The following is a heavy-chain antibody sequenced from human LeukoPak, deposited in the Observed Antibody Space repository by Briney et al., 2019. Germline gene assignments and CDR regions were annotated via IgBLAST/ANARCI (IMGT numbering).Heavy chain of an antibody. Sequence: GGSLRLSCAASGFTVSRNYMSWVRQAPGKGLEWVSVIYSGGSTYYADSVKGRFTISRDNSENTLYLQMNSLRAEDTAVYYCARVSIVGATSYYFDYWGQGTLVTVSS. D-gene: IGHD1-26*01. V-gene: IGHV3-53*01. J-gene: IGHJ4*02. CDR2: IYSGGST. CDR1: GFTVSRNY. CDR3: ARVSIVGATSYYFDY.